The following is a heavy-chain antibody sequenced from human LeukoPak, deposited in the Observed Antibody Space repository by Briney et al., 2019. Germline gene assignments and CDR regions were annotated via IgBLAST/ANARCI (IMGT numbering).Heavy chain of an antibody. Sequence: ASVKVSCKASGYTFTGYYMHWVRQAPGQGLEWMGWINPNSGGTNYAQKFQGRVTMTRDTSISTAYMELSRLRSDDTAVYYCAGADHGARSSSCYTFDYWGQGTLVTVSS. CDR1: GYTFTGYY. D-gene: IGHD2-2*02. CDR3: AGADHGARSSSCYTFDY. J-gene: IGHJ4*02. V-gene: IGHV1-2*02. CDR2: INPNSGGT.